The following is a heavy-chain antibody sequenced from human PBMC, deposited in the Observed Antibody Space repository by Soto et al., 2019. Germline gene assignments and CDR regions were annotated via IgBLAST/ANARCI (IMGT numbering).Heavy chain of an antibody. D-gene: IGHD3-10*01. CDR2: MSYSGNI. CDR1: GGSIIIGGYY. Sequence: SQTLSLTRIVAGGSIIIGGYYWSWIRQRPEKGLEWIAYMSYSGNIHYTPSLKSRITISLDTSRNLFSLKLTSVTAADTAMYFCAGYNYHSGTYSYFDSWGQGTLVTVSS. CDR3: AGYNYHSGTYSYFDS. J-gene: IGHJ4*02. V-gene: IGHV4-31*02.